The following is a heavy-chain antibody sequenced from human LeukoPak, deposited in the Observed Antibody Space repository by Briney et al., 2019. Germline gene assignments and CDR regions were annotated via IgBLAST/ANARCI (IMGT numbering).Heavy chain of an antibody. J-gene: IGHJ6*03. CDR1: GFTFDDYG. CDR3: ARTAAGSYYYYYMAV. Sequence: GGSLRLSCAACGFTFDDYGMSWVRPAPGKGLEWVSGINWNGGSTGYAASVKGRFTISRDNEKDFLDMQLNSLRAEDTALYHCARTAAGSYYYYYMAVWGKGTTVTISS. D-gene: IGHD6-13*01. CDR2: INWNGGST. V-gene: IGHV3-20*01.